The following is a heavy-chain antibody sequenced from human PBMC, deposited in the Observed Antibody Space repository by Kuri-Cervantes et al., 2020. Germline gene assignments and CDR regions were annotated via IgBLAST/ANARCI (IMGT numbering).Heavy chain of an antibody. Sequence: SETLSLTCTVSGSSISSSSYYWGWIRQPPGKGLEWIGSIYYSGSTYYNPSLKSRVTISVDTSKNQFSLKLSSVTAADTAVYYCASTNIVGGDYWGQGTLVTVSS. CDR2: IYYSGST. CDR3: ASTNIVGGDY. D-gene: IGHD1-26*01. CDR1: GSSISSSSYY. J-gene: IGHJ4*02. V-gene: IGHV4-39*01.